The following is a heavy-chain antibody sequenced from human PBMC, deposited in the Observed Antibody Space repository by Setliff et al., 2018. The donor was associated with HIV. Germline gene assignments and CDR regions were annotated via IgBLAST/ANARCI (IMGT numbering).Heavy chain of an antibody. CDR3: ARFNALLGSSTYYDY. V-gene: IGHV4-59*01. Sequence: PSETLSLTCTVSEGYITGYYWTWNRQPPGRGLEWIGYIFYSGTTKFNPSLKSRAAISVDSSNNQFSLKMTSVTAANTAVYFCARFNALLGSSTYYDYWGPGLLVTVSS. CDR1: EGYITGYY. D-gene: IGHD3-22*01. J-gene: IGHJ4*02. CDR2: IFYSGTT.